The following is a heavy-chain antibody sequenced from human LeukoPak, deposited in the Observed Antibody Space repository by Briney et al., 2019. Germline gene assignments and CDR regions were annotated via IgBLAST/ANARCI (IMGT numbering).Heavy chain of an antibody. J-gene: IGHJ6*02. CDR1: GFTFSSYA. CDR3: AREDFDTVGDLFYYYGMDV. CDR2: ISGSGGST. Sequence: GGSLRLSCAASGFTFSSYAMSWVRQAPGKGLEWVSAISGSGGSTYYADSVKGRFTISRDNSKNTLYLQMNSLRAEDTAVYYCAREDFDTVGDLFYYYGMDVWGQGTTVTVSS. V-gene: IGHV3-23*01. D-gene: IGHD3-16*01.